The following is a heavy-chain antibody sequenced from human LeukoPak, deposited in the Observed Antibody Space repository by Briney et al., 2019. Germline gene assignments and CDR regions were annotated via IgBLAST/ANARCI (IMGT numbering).Heavy chain of an antibody. J-gene: IGHJ4*02. D-gene: IGHD2-8*02. CDR3: ASHYCSAGSCYFDG. Sequence: GGSRTLSCVVSGFSLSYNYMSWVRQAPGKGLEWVSLIYSAGDSYYADSVKGRFIISKDNSKNTVYLQMNRLRPEDTAVYYCASHYCSAGSCYFDGWGQGTLVAVSS. CDR1: GFSLSYNY. CDR2: IYSAGDS. V-gene: IGHV3-53*01.